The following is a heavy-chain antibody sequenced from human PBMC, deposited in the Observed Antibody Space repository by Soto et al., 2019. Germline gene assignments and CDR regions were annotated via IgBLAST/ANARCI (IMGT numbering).Heavy chain of an antibody. CDR3: ARINDYYDSSAFDY. V-gene: IGHV1-18*01. J-gene: IGHJ4*02. CDR1: GYTFTSYG. Sequence: ASVKFSCKASGYTFTSYGISWVRQAPGQGLEWMGWISAYNGNTNYAQKLQGRVTMTTDTSTSTAYMELRSLRSDDTAVYYCARINDYYDSSAFDYWGQGTLVNVS. D-gene: IGHD3-22*01. CDR2: ISAYNGNT.